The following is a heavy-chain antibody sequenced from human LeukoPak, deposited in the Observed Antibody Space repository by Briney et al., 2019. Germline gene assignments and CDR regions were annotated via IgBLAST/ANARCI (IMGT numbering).Heavy chain of an antibody. CDR3: ARDPGFYGSGTIGAFDI. V-gene: IGHV4-4*07. Sequence: SETLSLTCTVSGGSLRSYYWSWIRQPAGKGLEWIGRAYASGSTNYNPSLESRVTMSVDTSKNQFSLKLTSVTAADTAVYYCARDPGFYGSGTIGAFDIWGQGTMVTVSS. J-gene: IGHJ3*02. CDR2: AYASGST. CDR1: GGSLRSYY. D-gene: IGHD3-10*01.